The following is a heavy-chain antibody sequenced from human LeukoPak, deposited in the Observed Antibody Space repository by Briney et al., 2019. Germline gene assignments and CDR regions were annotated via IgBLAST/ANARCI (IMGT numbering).Heavy chain of an antibody. D-gene: IGHD3-10*01. CDR2: IYSGGST. V-gene: IGHV3-53*01. CDR1: GFTVSGDY. CDR3: ARSVGDLLFSGAFDV. Sequence: GGSLRLSCAVSGFTVSGDYMSWVRQAPGKGLEWVSVIYSGGSTYYADSVKGRFTISRDNAKNSLYLQMNSLRAEDTAVYYCARSVGDLLFSGAFDVWGQGTMVTVSS. J-gene: IGHJ3*01.